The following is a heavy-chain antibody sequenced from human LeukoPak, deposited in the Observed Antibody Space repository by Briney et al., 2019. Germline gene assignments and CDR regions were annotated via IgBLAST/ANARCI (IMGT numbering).Heavy chain of an antibody. J-gene: IGHJ3*02. Sequence: GGSLRLSCAASGFTFSSYGMHWVRQAPGKGLEWVAFIRYDGSNKYYADSVKGRFTISRDNSKNTLYLQMNSLRAEDTAVYYCARAQWNYYGSGSYPYDALDIWGQGTMVTVSS. D-gene: IGHD3-10*01. CDR3: ARAQWNYYGSGSYPYDALDI. V-gene: IGHV3-30*02. CDR1: GFTFSSYG. CDR2: IRYDGSNK.